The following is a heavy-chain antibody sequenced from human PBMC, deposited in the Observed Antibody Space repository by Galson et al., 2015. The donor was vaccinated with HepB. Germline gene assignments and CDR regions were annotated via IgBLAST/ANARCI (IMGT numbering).Heavy chain of an antibody. CDR3: ASGYYDPLARVGMDV. CDR2: IIPILGIA. J-gene: IGHJ6*02. CDR1: GGTFSSYA. V-gene: IGHV1-69*04. D-gene: IGHD3-22*01. Sequence: SVKVSCKASGGTFSSYAISWVRQAPGQGLEWMGRIIPILGIANYAQKFQGRVTITADKSTSTAYMELSSLRSEDTAVYYCASGYYDPLARVGMDVWGQGTTVTVSS.